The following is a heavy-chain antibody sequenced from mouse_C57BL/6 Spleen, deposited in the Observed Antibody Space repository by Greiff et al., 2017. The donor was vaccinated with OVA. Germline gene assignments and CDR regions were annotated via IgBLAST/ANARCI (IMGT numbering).Heavy chain of an antibody. Sequence: VQLKESGPGMVKPSPSLSLTCTVTGYSITSGYDWHWIRHFPGNKLEWMGYISYSGSTNYNPSLKSRISITHDTSKNHFFLKLNSVTTEDTATYYCARGSDGYYEDAMDYWGQGTSVTVSS. CDR1: GYSITSGYD. CDR3: ARGSDGYYEDAMDY. CDR2: ISYSGST. D-gene: IGHD2-3*01. V-gene: IGHV3-1*01. J-gene: IGHJ4*01.